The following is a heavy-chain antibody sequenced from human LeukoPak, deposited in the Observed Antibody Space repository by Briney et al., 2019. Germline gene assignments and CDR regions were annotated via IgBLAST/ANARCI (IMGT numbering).Heavy chain of an antibody. CDR2: IYYSGST. V-gene: IGHV4-39*01. CDR1: GGSISSGDYY. CDR3: ARHVGATTEFDY. D-gene: IGHD1-26*01. J-gene: IGHJ4*02. Sequence: PSETLSLTCTVSGGSISSGDYYWSWIRQPPGKGLEWIGSIYYSGSTYYNPSLKSRVTISVDTSKNQFSLKLSPVTAADTAVYYCARHVGATTEFDYWGQGTLVTVSS.